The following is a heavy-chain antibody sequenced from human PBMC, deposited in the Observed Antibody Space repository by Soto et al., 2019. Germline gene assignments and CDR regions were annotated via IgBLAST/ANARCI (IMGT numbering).Heavy chain of an antibody. CDR1: GSTFSSYS. CDR3: ARDRVDCSSTSCYHYYYYYYMDV. J-gene: IGHJ6*03. V-gene: IGHV3-74*01. Sequence: GGSLRLSCAASGSTFSSYSMSWFRQAPGKGLVWVSRINSDGSSTSYADSVKGRFTISRDNAKNTLYLQMNSLRAEDTAVYYCARDRVDCSSTSCYHYYYYYYMDVWGKGTTVTVSS. D-gene: IGHD2-2*01. CDR2: INSDGSST.